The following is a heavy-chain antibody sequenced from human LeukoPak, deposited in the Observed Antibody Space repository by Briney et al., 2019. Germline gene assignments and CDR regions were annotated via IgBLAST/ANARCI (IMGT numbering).Heavy chain of an antibody. CDR2: IYYSGNT. CDR1: GGSISSYY. J-gene: IGHJ2*01. Sequence: SETLSLTCTVSGGSISSYYWSWIRQPPGKGLEWIGYIYYSGNTNYNPSLKSQVTISVDTSKNQFSLKLSSVTAADAAVYYCARVYYSRSYDYWYFDLWGRGTLVTVSS. D-gene: IGHD6-13*01. CDR3: ARVYYSRSYDYWYFDL. V-gene: IGHV4-59*01.